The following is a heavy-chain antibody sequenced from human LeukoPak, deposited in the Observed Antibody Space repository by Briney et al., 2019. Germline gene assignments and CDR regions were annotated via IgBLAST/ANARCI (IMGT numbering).Heavy chain of an antibody. CDR1: GYTFINYG. J-gene: IGHJ5*02. V-gene: IGHV1-18*01. D-gene: IGHD6-6*01. CDR3: VRDWEWKAARNLFDP. Sequence: ASVKVSCKASGYTFINYGISWVRQARGQGLEWMGWTSGDNVNTYYAQKFLGRVIMTTDISTTTAYMELRSLRPDDTAVYYCVRDWEWKAARNLFDPWGQGTRVTVSS. CDR2: TSGDNVNT.